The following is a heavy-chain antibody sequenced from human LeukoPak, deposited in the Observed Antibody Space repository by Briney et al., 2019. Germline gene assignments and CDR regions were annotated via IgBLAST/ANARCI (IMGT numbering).Heavy chain of an antibody. J-gene: IGHJ3*02. D-gene: IGHD2-2*01. V-gene: IGHV1-8*03. CDR2: MNPNSGNT. Sequence: GASVKVSCKASGYTFTSYDINWMRQATGQGLEWMGWMNPNSGNTGYAQKFQGRVTITRNTSISTAYMELSSLRSEDTAVYYCARGVGYCSSTSCYDAFDIWGQGTMVTVSS. CDR1: GYTFTSYD. CDR3: ARGVGYCSSTSCYDAFDI.